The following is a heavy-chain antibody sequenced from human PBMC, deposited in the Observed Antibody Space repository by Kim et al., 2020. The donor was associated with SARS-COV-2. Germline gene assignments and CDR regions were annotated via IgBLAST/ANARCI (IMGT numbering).Heavy chain of an antibody. CDR3: ARDSRGVYYFDY. CDR1: GGSISSGGYY. CDR2: IYYSGST. J-gene: IGHJ4*02. Sequence: SETLSLTCTVSGGSISSGGYYWSWIRQHPGKGLEWIGYIYYSGSTYYNPSLKSRVTISVDTSKKQFSLKLSSVTAADTAVYYCARDSRGVYYFDYWGQGTLVTASP. D-gene: IGHD2-8*01. V-gene: IGHV4-31*03.